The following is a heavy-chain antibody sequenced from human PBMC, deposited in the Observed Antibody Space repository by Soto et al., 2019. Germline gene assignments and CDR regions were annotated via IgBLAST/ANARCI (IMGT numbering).Heavy chain of an antibody. V-gene: IGHV3-9*01. D-gene: IGHD1-26*01. CDR2: ISWNSGSI. Sequence: SLRLSCAASGFTFDDYAMHWVRQAPGKGLEWVSGISWNSGSIGYADSVKGRFTISRDNAKNSLYLQMNSLRAEDTALYYCAKDRGATLDAFDIWGQGTMVTVSS. J-gene: IGHJ3*02. CDR3: AKDRGATLDAFDI. CDR1: GFTFDDYA.